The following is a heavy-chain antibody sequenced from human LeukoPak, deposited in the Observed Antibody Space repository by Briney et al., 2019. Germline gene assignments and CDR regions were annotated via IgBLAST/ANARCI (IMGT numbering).Heavy chain of an antibody. D-gene: IGHD3-3*01. CDR2: TFYSGST. J-gene: IGHJ4*02. Sequence: SETLSLTCTVSGGSISSSRYYWGWIRQPPGKGLEWIGSTFYSGSTYYNPSLKSRVTISVDTSKNQFSLKLSSVTAADTAVYYCARRTDFWSGLINYWGQGTLVTVSS. CDR1: GGSISSSRYY. CDR3: ARRTDFWSGLINY. V-gene: IGHV4-39*01.